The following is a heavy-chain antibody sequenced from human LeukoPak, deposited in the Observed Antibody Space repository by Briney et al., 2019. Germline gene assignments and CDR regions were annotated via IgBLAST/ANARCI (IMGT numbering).Heavy chain of an antibody. J-gene: IGHJ4*02. V-gene: IGHV3-23*01. CDR3: VKDRVDGSGSQFDS. CDR1: GFTFSSYA. Sequence: GGSLRLSCAASGFTFSSYAMSWVRQAPGKGLEWVSAISGSGGRTDYADSVKGRFTISRDNAMDRLYLQMNSLRADDTAVYYCVKDRVDGSGSQFDSWGQGSLVIVSS. D-gene: IGHD3-10*01. CDR2: ISGSGGRT.